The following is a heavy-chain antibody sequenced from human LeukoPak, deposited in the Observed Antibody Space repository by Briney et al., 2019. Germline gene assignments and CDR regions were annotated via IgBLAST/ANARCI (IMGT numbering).Heavy chain of an antibody. Sequence: GASVKVSCKASGYTFTGYYMHWVRQAPGQGLEWMGWINPNSGGTNYAQKFQGRVTMTRDTSISTAYMELSRLRSDDTAVYYCARKGDYYYYYYMDVWGKGTTVTVSS. CDR1: GYTFTGYY. CDR3: ARKGDYYYYYYMDV. CDR2: INPNSGGT. J-gene: IGHJ6*03. V-gene: IGHV1-2*02.